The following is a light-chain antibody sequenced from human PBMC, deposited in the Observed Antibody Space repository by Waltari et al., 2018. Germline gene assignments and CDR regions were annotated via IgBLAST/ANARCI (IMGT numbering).Light chain of an antibody. CDR2: VNSDGSH. J-gene: IGLJ3*02. CDR1: GDYSASP. Sequence: QLVLTQSPSASASLGASVKLPCTLTGDYSASPIPWPQLQPEKGPRYLMNVNSDGSHDKADGIPERFSGSSAGAERYLIISRLQSDDEADYFCQTWGMNIQVFGGGTRLTVL. CDR3: QTWGMNIQV. V-gene: IGLV4-69*01.